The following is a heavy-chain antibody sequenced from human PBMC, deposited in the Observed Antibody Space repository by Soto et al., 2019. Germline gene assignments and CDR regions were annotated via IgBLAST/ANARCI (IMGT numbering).Heavy chain of an antibody. CDR3: AKEPMIVVRYFDY. CDR2: ISGSGGST. Sequence: GGSLRLSCAASVVTFSSYCMHWVRQTPGKGLEWVSAISGSGGSTYYADSVKGRFTISRDNSKNTLYLQMNSLRAEDTAVYYCAKEPMIVVRYFDYWGQGTLVTVSS. J-gene: IGHJ4*02. V-gene: IGHV3-23*01. D-gene: IGHD3-22*01. CDR1: VVTFSSYC.